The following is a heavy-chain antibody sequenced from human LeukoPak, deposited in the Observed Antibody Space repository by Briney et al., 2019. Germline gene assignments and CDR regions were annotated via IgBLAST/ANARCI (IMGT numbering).Heavy chain of an antibody. J-gene: IGHJ4*02. CDR3: ARQSGYSDY. Sequence: SQTLSLTCAISGHSVSSNSAAWNRISQSPSRGLERLGRTYYRSKWYNDYAGSVKSRITISPVTSNNQVAHQLNTVTPEYTAVYYCARQSGYSDYWGQGTLVTVSS. CDR2: TYYRSKWYN. D-gene: IGHD6-13*01. CDR1: GHSVSSNSAA. V-gene: IGHV6-1*01.